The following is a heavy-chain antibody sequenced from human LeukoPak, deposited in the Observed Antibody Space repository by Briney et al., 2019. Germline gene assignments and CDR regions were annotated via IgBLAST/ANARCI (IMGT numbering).Heavy chain of an antibody. D-gene: IGHD2-2*01. V-gene: IGHV1-8*01. J-gene: IGHJ4*02. Sequence: ASVKVSCKASGYTFTSYDINWVRQATGQGLEWMGWMNPSSGNTGYAQKFQGRVTMTRDTSISTAYLELSSLRSEDTAVYYCARGQRTHSRCSSTSCLYYFDYWGQGTLVTVSS. CDR2: MNPSSGNT. CDR1: GYTFTSYD. CDR3: ARGQRTHSRCSSTSCLYYFDY.